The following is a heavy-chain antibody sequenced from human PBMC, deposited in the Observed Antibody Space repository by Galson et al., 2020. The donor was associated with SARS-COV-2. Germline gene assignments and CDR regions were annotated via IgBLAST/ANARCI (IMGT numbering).Heavy chain of an antibody. V-gene: IGHV3-21*01. J-gene: IGHJ4*02. Sequence: GGSLRLSCAASGFTFSTHAMNWVRQAPGKGLEWVSAIDSRSNHNFYADSVKGRFTISRDNAKNSLYLQMNSLRAEDTAMYYCARFYVEGSYSCCDSWGQGTLVTVSS. CDR2: IDSRSNHN. CDR1: GFTFSTHA. CDR3: ARFYVEGSYSCCDS. D-gene: IGHD2-2*01.